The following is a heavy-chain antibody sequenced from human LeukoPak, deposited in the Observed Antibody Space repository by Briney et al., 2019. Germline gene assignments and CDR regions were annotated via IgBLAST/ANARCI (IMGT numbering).Heavy chain of an antibody. Sequence: GGSLRLSCAAPGFTFSSYGMHWVRQAPGKGLEWVAVIWYDGSNKYYADSVKGRFTISRDNSKNTLYLQMNSLRAEDTAVYYCARDTGDGGQYYFDYWGQGTLVTVSS. CDR2: IWYDGSNK. CDR1: GFTFSSYG. V-gene: IGHV3-33*01. D-gene: IGHD3-10*01. CDR3: ARDTGDGGQYYFDY. J-gene: IGHJ4*02.